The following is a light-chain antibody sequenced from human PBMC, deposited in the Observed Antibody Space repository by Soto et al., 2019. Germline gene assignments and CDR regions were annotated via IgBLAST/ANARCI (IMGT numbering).Light chain of an antibody. CDR3: QQYSNWPPIT. V-gene: IGKV3-15*01. CDR1: QSVSIH. J-gene: IGKJ5*01. CDR2: DTS. Sequence: EIVITQSTATLSVSPGERATLSCRASQSVSIHLAWYQQKPGQAPRLLIYDTSTRATGIPARFSGSGSGTEFTLTISSLQSEDFAVYYCQQYSNWPPITFGQGTRLEVK.